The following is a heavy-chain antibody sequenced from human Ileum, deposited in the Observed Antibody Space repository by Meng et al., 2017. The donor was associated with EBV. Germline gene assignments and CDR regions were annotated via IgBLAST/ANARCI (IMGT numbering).Heavy chain of an antibody. J-gene: IGHJ4*02. CDR1: GFRLTDAW. CDR3: TTGVGYGYDY. Sequence: ELQVGESGGGLVRLGVSLRLPCACSGFRLTDAWMSWVRLAPGRGLEWVGRIKSDVNGGTTDYAAPVKGRFSIPRDDSENTVFLQMSNLKIEDTALYYCTTGVGYGYDYWGQGTLVTVSS. V-gene: IGHV3-15*01. CDR2: IKSDVNGGTT. D-gene: IGHD5-12*01.